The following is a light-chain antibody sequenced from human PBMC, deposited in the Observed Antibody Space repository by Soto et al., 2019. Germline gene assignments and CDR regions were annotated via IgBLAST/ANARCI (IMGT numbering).Light chain of an antibody. CDR3: LQDYNYSLT. Sequence: AIQVTQSPSSLSASVGDRVTITCRASQGIGNDLGWYQQRPGKAPKLLIYGASSLQSGVPSRFSGSGSGTEFSLTISSLQPEDFAAYYCLQDYNYSLTFGGGTKVESK. CDR1: QGIGND. J-gene: IGKJ4*01. CDR2: GAS. V-gene: IGKV1-6*01.